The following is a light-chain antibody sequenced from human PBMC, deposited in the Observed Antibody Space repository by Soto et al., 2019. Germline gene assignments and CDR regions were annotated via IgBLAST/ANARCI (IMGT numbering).Light chain of an antibody. CDR1: TSNIGGST. J-gene: IGLJ1*01. Sequence: QSVMTQPPSASGTPGQRVTISCSGSTSNIGGSTVSWYQQFPGAAPKLLIYGNTQRPLGVPVRFSASKSDTSASLAISGLQSEDESDYYCGSWDRSLSAYVFSTGLKVTVL. CDR2: GNT. CDR3: GSWDRSLSAYV. V-gene: IGLV1-44*01.